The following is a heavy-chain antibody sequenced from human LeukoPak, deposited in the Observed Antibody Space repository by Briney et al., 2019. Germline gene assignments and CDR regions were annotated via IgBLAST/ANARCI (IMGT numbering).Heavy chain of an antibody. D-gene: IGHD1-26*01. CDR3: ASSRSGSPHEYFQH. CDR1: GGTFSSYA. J-gene: IGHJ1*01. V-gene: IGHV1-69*04. Sequence: SVKVSCKASGGTFSSYAISWVRQAPGQGLEWMGRIIPIFGIANYARKFQGRVTITADKSTSTAYMELSSLRSEDTAVYYCASSRSGSPHEYFQHWGQGTLVTVSS. CDR2: IIPIFGIA.